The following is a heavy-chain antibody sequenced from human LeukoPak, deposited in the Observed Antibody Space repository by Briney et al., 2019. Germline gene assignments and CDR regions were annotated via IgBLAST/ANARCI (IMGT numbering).Heavy chain of an antibody. Sequence: GGSLRLSCAASGFTFSSYEMNWVRQAPGKGLEWVSYISSSGSTIYYADSVKGRFTISRDNAKNSLYLQMNSLRAEDTALYYCATLPRYFDAWGQGTLVTVSS. D-gene: IGHD3-9*01. V-gene: IGHV3-48*03. CDR2: ISSSGSTI. CDR1: GFTFSSYE. J-gene: IGHJ4*02. CDR3: ATLPRYFDA.